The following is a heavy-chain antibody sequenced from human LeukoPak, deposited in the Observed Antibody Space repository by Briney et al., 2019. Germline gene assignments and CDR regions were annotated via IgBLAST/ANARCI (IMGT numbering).Heavy chain of an antibody. CDR2: ISGSGGST. V-gene: IGHV3-23*01. D-gene: IGHD1-26*01. CDR3: AKDLSGSYGNCFDP. J-gene: IGHJ5*02. CDR1: GFTFSSYW. Sequence: GGSLRLSCAASGFTFSSYWMSWVRQAPGKGLEWVSGISGSGGSTDYADSVKGRFTISRDNSKNTLYLQMNSLRVEDTAVYYCAKDLSGSYGNCFDPWGQGTLVTVSS.